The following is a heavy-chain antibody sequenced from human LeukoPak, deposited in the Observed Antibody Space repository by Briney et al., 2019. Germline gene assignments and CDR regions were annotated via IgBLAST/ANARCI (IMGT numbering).Heavy chain of an antibody. Sequence: SETLSLTCTVSGGSISSYYWSWIRQPPGKGLEWIGYIYYSGSTNYNPSLKSRVTISVDTSKNQFSLKLSSVTAADTAVYYCARDNNGMDVWGQGTTDTVSS. CDR3: ARDNNGMDV. V-gene: IGHV4-59*01. D-gene: IGHD2/OR15-2a*01. J-gene: IGHJ6*02. CDR2: IYYSGST. CDR1: GGSISSYY.